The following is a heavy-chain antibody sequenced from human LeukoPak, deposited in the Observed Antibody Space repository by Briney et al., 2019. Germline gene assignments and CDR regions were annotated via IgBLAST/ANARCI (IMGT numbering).Heavy chain of an antibody. CDR1: GFTFSSYS. J-gene: IGHJ4*02. D-gene: IGHD2-2*01. V-gene: IGHV3-48*04. Sequence: GGSLRLSCAASGFTFSSYSMNWVRQAPGKGLEWVSYISSTSPTIYYAHSVQGGFNIFRDNDKNSLYLQKNSLRAEDTAVYYCARDVVPAAINYFDYWGQGTLVTVSS. CDR3: ARDVVPAAINYFDY. CDR2: ISSTSPTI.